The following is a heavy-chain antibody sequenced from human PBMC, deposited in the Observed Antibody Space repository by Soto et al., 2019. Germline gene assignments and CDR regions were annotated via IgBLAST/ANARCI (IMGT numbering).Heavy chain of an antibody. D-gene: IGHD5-12*01. J-gene: IGHJ5*02. V-gene: IGHV3-23*01. Sequence: PGGSLRLSCAASGFIFNNYAMSWVRQAPGKGLEWVSCISAGGGSPNYADSVKRRFTISRDNSKNMVYLQMNSLRAEDTAVYYCARARRLEHWFDPWGQGTLVTVAS. CDR1: GFIFNNYA. CDR3: ARARRLEHWFDP. CDR2: ISAGGGSP.